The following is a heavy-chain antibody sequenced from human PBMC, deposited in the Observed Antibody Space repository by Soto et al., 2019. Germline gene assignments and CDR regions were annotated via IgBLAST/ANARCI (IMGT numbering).Heavy chain of an antibody. CDR3: VHPRSTVQIPPT. Sequence: GGSLRLSCSASGFTFSMFSMHWVRQAPGKGLEYVSGISSNGDSTHYADSVKGRFTISRDNSKNTLYLQMSSLRAVDTAVYYCVHPRSTVQIPPTWGQGTLVTVSS. CDR1: GFTFSMFS. J-gene: IGHJ5*02. V-gene: IGHV3-64D*06. CDR2: ISSNGDST. D-gene: IGHD4-17*01.